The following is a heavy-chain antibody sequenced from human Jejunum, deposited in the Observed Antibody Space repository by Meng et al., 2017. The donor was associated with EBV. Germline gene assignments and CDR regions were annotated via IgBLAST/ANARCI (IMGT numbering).Heavy chain of an antibody. CDR2: IDYRENT. J-gene: IGHJ4*02. CDR1: GGSIISYTYY. D-gene: IGHD3-22*01. CDR3: ARVDYYDTSGNVDF. V-gene: IGHV4-39*01. Sequence: QELGPGLVKASETMSLTCSFSGGSIISYTYYWGWIRQPPGKGLEWIGTIDYRENTYYNPSLKSRITISVDTPKNQFSLKLTSMTAADTALYYCARVDYYDTSGNVDFWGQGALVTVSS.